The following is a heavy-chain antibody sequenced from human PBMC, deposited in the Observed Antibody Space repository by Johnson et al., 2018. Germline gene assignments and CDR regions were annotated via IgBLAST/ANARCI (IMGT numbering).Heavy chain of an antibody. Sequence: VQLVESGGGLVQPGGSLRLSCAASGITVSTNFMSWVRQAPGKGLEWVSVIYTGGRPYYADSVKGRFTISRDNSKNTLYLQMNSLRSEDTAVYYCARERLERTLRGVILSLHMDVWGKGTTVTVSS. D-gene: IGHD3-10*01. J-gene: IGHJ6*03. CDR3: ARERLERTLRGVILSLHMDV. CDR2: IYTGGRP. V-gene: IGHV3-66*02. CDR1: GITVSTNF.